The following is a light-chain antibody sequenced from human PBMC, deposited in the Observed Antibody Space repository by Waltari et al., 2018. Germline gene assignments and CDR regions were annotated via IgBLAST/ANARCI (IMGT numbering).Light chain of an antibody. Sequence: QSVLTQPPSVSAAPGQKVSISCSGSSSNIGKNYVSWYQQLPGTAPKRIIYDNSKGPSWYPDRFSGSRSGTSATLVITGLQTGDEADYYCATWDSSLSVGHVVFGGGTKLTVL. CDR2: DNS. V-gene: IGLV1-51*01. J-gene: IGLJ2*01. CDR3: ATWDSSLSVGHVV. CDR1: SSNIGKNY.